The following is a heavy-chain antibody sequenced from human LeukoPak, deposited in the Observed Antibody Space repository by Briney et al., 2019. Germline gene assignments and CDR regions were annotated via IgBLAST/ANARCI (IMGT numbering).Heavy chain of an antibody. CDR2: ISSSSSYI. CDR1: GFTFSSYS. V-gene: IGHV3-21*01. CDR3: AREPMITFGGVPYY. Sequence: GGSLRLSCAASGFTFSSYSMNWVRQAPGKGLEWVSSISSSSSYIYYADSVKGRFTISRDNAKNSLYLQMNSLRAEDTAVYYCAREPMITFGGVPYYWGQGTLVTVSS. D-gene: IGHD3-16*01. J-gene: IGHJ4*02.